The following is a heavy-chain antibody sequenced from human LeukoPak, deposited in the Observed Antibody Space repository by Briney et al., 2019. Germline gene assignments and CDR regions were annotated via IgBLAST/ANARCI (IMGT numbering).Heavy chain of an antibody. CDR3: ATLSTYHDFWSGYPYGMDV. CDR2: IYYSGST. J-gene: IGHJ6*02. CDR1: GGSISSSSYY. V-gene: IGHV4-39*01. D-gene: IGHD3-3*01. Sequence: SETLSLTCTVSGGSISSSSYYWGWIRQPPGKGLEWIGSIYYSGSTYYNPSLKSRVTISVDTSKNQFSLKLSSVTAADTAVYYCATLSTYHDFWSGYPYGMDVWGQGTTVTVSS.